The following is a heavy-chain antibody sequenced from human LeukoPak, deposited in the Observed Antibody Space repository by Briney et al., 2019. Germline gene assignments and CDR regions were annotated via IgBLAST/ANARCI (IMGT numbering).Heavy chain of an antibody. Sequence: GGSLRLSCAASGFTFSSYAMSWVRQAPGKGLEWVSAISGSGGSTYYADSVKGRFTISRDNSKNTLYLQMNSLRAEDTAVYYCATSDGYSSSWPRGDPSDYGGQGTLVTVSS. CDR1: GFTFSSYA. D-gene: IGHD6-13*01. V-gene: IGHV3-23*01. CDR2: ISGSGGST. CDR3: ATSDGYSSSWPRGDPSDY. J-gene: IGHJ4*02.